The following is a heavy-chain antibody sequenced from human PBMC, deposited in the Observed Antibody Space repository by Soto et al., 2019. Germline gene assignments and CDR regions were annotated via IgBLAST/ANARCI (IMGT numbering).Heavy chain of an antibody. J-gene: IGHJ4*02. V-gene: IGHV3-11*01. D-gene: IGHD3-22*01. CDR1: GFTFSDYY. CDR2: ISSSGSTI. Sequence: PGGSLRLSCAASGFTFSDYYNSWIRQPPPKGLEWVSYISSSGSTIYYADSVKGRFTISRDNAKNSLYLQMNSLRAEDTAVYYCARDLGSSGYYSRNYFDYWGQGTLVTVSS. CDR3: ARDLGSSGYYSRNYFDY.